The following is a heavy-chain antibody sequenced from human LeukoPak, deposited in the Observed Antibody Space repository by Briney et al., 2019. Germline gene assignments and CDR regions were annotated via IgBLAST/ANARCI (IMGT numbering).Heavy chain of an antibody. J-gene: IGHJ4*02. V-gene: IGHV3-7*01. CDR2: IKQDGSEK. D-gene: IGHD3-16*02. Sequence: QPGGSLRLSCAASGFTFSSYWMSWVRQAPGKGLEWVANIKQDGSEKYYVDSVKGRFTISRDNAKNSLYLQMNSLRAEDTAVYYCARVYDYVWGSYRNFDYWGRGTLVTVSS. CDR1: GFTFSSYW. CDR3: ARVYDYVWGSYRNFDY.